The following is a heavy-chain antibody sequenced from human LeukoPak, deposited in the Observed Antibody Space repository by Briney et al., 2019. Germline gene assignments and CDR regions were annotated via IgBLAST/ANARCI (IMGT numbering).Heavy chain of an antibody. V-gene: IGHV4-39*07. CDR2: VHHSGRT. D-gene: IGHD4/OR15-4a*01. J-gene: IGHJ4*02. CDR3: ARLANYVPVY. Sequence: SETLSLTCTVSGGSISSSSYYWGWIRQPPGKGLEWIGSVHHSGRTYYNPSLKSRLTISINTSKKQFSLKVSSVTSADTAVYYCARLANYVPVYWGQGTLVTVSS. CDR1: GGSISSSSYY.